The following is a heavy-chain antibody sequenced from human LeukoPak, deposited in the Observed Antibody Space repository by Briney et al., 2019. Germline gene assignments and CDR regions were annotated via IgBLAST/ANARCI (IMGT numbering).Heavy chain of an antibody. CDR1: GFTFSNYW. V-gene: IGHV3-74*01. Sequence: GGSLRLSCAASGFTFSNYWMHWVRQAPGKGLVWVSRINTDGSSTTYADSVKGRFTISRDNAKNTLYLQMNSLRAEDTAVYYCARDMPGRDCSGGSCYGYGLDVWGQGTTVTVSS. D-gene: IGHD2-15*01. CDR3: ARDMPGRDCSGGSCYGYGLDV. J-gene: IGHJ6*02. CDR2: INTDGSST.